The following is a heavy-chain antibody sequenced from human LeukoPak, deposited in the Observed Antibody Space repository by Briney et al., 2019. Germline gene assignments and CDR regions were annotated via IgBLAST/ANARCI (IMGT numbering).Heavy chain of an antibody. CDR2: ISAYNGNT. J-gene: IGHJ4*02. CDR3: ARVGGHYDYVWGSYNY. D-gene: IGHD3-16*01. CDR1: GYTFTSYG. V-gene: IGHV1-18*01. Sequence: GASVKVSCKASGYTFTSYGISWVRQAPGQGLEWMGWISAYNGNTNYAQKLQGRVTMTTDTSTSTAYMELRSLRSDDTAVYYCARVGGHYDYVWGSYNYWGQGTLVTVSS.